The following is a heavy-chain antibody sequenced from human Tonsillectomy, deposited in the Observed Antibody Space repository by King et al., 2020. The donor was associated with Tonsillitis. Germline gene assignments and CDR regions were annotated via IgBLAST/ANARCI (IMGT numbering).Heavy chain of an antibody. J-gene: IGHJ6*02. Sequence: QLQESGPGLVKPSETLSLTCTVSGGSVSSGSFYWSWIRQPPGKGLEWIGYIYYSGSTKYNPSLKSRVTISADTSKNQFSLKLSSVDASETDVYYCARDFSEYSSGWYRYHYYGMAVWGQGTTVTVSS. CDR2: IYYSGST. V-gene: IGHV4-61*01. CDR1: GGSVSSGSFY. D-gene: IGHD6-19*01. CDR3: ARDFSEYSSGWYRYHYYGMAV.